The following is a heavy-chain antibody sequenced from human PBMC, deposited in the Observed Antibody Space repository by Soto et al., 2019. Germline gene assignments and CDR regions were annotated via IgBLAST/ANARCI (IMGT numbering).Heavy chain of an antibody. J-gene: IGHJ4*02. CDR2: IRSDGSHQ. CDR1: GFTFDTYG. Sequence: QEQLVESGGGVVQPGRSLRLSCVASGFTFDTYGMHWVRQAPGKGLELVAVIRSDGSHQYSADSVQGRITVSRDNSKNTVSLQMNSLRAEDTAVYYCVRDGGPTPYWYANGYFASWGRGALVTVSS. CDR3: VRDGGPTPYWYANGYFAS. D-gene: IGHD2-8*02. V-gene: IGHV3-33*01.